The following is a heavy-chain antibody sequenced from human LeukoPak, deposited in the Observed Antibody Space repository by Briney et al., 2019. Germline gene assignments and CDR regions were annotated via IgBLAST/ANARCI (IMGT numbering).Heavy chain of an antibody. Sequence: SETLSLTCTVSGGSISSYYWSWIRQPPGKGLEWIGYIYYSGSTNYNPSLKSRVTISVDTSKNQFSLKLSSVTAADTAVYYCARRSGSRKGDAFDIRGQGTMVTVSS. CDR1: GGSISSYY. CDR2: IYYSGST. J-gene: IGHJ3*02. CDR3: ARRSGSRKGDAFDI. V-gene: IGHV4-59*01. D-gene: IGHD1-26*01.